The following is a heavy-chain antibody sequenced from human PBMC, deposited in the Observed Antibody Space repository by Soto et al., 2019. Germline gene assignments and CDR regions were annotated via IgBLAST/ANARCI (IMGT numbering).Heavy chain of an antibody. CDR1: PGSISSGDYY. CDR3: ARDGVYCSSTSCYSYYGMDV. J-gene: IGHJ6*02. D-gene: IGHD2-2*02. CDR2: IYYSGST. V-gene: IGHV4-30-4*01. Sequence: PSETLSLTCTVSPGSISSGDYYWSGSRQPPGKGLEWIGYIYYSGSTYYNPSLKSRVTISVDTSKNQFSLKLSSVTAADTAVYYCARDGVYCSSTSCYSYYGMDVWGQGTTVTVSS.